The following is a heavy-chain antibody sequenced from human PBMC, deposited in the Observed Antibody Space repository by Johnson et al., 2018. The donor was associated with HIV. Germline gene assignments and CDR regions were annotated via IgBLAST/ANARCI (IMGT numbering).Heavy chain of an antibody. D-gene: IGHD3-10*01. CDR2: ISWDGANT. V-gene: IGHV3-43D*03. CDR3: AKDSDTYYYGSGDGFDI. J-gene: IGHJ3*02. Sequence: VQLLESGGGLVQPGGCLRLSCVISGFTFHHYAIHWVRQAPGKGLEWVSLISWDGANTYYADSVKGRFTISRDNSKNSLYLQMHSLRSEDTALYYCAKDSDTYYYGSGDGFDIWGQGTMVTVSS. CDR1: GFTFHHYA.